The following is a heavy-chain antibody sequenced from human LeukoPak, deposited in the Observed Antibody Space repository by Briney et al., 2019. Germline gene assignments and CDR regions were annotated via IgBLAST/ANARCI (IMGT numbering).Heavy chain of an antibody. CDR1: GFTFSSYE. CDR2: ISSSGSTI. V-gene: IGHV3-48*03. Sequence: GGSLRLSCAASGFTFSSYEMNWVRQAPGKGLEWVSYISSSGSTIYYADSVKGRLTISRDNAKNSLYLQMNSLRAEDTAVYYCARVPSVVVPAETDYWGQGTLVTVSS. CDR3: ARVPSVVVPAETDY. D-gene: IGHD2-2*01. J-gene: IGHJ4*02.